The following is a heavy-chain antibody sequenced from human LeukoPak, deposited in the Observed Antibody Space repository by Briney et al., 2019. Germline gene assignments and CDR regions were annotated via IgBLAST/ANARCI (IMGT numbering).Heavy chain of an antibody. CDR2: ISYDGSNK. Sequence: PGRSLRLSCAASGFTFSSYAMHWVRQAPGKGLEWVAVISYDGSNKYYADSVKGRFTISRDNSKNTLYLQMNRLRAEDTAVYYCAREGRVVVVAATTPFDYWGQGTLVTVSS. J-gene: IGHJ4*02. CDR1: GFTFSSYA. CDR3: AREGRVVVVAATTPFDY. D-gene: IGHD2-15*01. V-gene: IGHV3-30*04.